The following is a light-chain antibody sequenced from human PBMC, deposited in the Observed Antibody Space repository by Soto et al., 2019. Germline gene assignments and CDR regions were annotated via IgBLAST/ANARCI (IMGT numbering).Light chain of an antibody. V-gene: IGKV3-15*01. Sequence: EIVMTQSPATLSVSPGEGATLSCRASQSVGSTLAWYQQRPGQAPRVVIYGASTRASGIPARFNGSGSGTEFTLTLSSLQSEDFAVYYCQHYSNWFWTFGQGTKVEIK. J-gene: IGKJ1*01. CDR1: QSVGST. CDR2: GAS. CDR3: QHYSNWFWT.